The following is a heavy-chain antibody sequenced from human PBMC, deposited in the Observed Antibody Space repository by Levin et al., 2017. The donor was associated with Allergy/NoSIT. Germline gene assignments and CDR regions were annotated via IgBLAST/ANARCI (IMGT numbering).Heavy chain of an antibody. CDR1: GGSFSGYY. V-gene: IGHV4-34*01. J-gene: IGHJ4*02. CDR3: ARASHYSRSSGVNY. D-gene: IGHD6-6*01. Sequence: SETLSLTCAVYGGSFSGYYWNWIRQPPGKGLEWIGEINHSGSTNYNPSLKSRVTISVDTSKNQFSLSLTSVTAADTAVYYCARASHYSRSSGVNYWGQGALVTVSS. CDR2: INHSGST.